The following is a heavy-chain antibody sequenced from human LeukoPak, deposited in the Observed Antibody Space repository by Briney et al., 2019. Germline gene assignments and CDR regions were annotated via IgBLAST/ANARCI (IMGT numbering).Heavy chain of an antibody. D-gene: IGHD2-15*01. V-gene: IGHV4-4*07. CDR3: ARVDLRAAYFDY. CDR2: IYTSGST. CDR1: GGSISSYY. Sequence: SETLSLTCTVSGGSISSYYWSWIRQPAGKGLEWIGRIYTSGSTGYNPSLKSRVTMSVDTSKNQFPLKLSSVTAADTAVYYCARVDLRAAYFDYWGQGTLVTVSS. J-gene: IGHJ4*02.